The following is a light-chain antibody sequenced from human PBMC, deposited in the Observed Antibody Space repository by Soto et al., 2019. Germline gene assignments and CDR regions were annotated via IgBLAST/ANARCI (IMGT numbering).Light chain of an antibody. CDR1: ESISRAY. Sequence: ILLTQSPGTLSLSPGQTATLSCRASESISRAYLARYQQRLGQAPRLLIYGASSGATGIPDRFSGSGSGTHFTLTISRLEPEDYAIYYCQQYGGVPYTFGQGTKLEIK. CDR2: GAS. CDR3: QQYGGVPYT. J-gene: IGKJ2*01. V-gene: IGKV3-20*01.